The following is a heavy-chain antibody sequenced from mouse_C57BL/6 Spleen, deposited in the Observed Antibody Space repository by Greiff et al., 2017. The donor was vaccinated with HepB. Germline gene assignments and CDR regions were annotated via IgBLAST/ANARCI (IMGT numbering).Heavy chain of an antibody. CDR1: GFTFSSYA. CDR2: ISDGGSYT. CDR3: ARDPREGYAMTT. V-gene: IGHV5-4*01. J-gene: IGHJ4*01. Sequence: EVQVVESGGGLVKPGGSLKLSCAASGFTFSSYAMSWVRQTPEKRLEWVATISDGGSYTYYPDNVKGRFTISRDNAKNNLYLQMSHLKSEDTAMYYCARDPREGYAMTTGVKEPQSPSPQ.